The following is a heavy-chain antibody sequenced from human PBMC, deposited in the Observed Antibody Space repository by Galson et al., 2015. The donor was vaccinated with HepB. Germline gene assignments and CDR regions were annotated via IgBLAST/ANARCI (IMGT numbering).Heavy chain of an antibody. CDR2: ISSSSTY. Sequence: SLRLSCAASGFTFSSYDMNWVRQAPGKGLEWVSSISSSSTYYADSVKGRFIISRDNAKKSLYLQMNSLRVEDTAVYYCARDHRSGWRSRAFDIWGQGTMVTVSS. D-gene: IGHD6-19*01. CDR1: GFTFSSYD. V-gene: IGHV3-21*01. CDR3: ARDHRSGWRSRAFDI. J-gene: IGHJ3*02.